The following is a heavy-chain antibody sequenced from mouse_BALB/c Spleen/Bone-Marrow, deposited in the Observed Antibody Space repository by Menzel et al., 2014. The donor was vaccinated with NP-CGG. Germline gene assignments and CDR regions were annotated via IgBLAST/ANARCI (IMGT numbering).Heavy chain of an antibody. V-gene: IGHV3-8*02. J-gene: IGHJ2*01. CDR3: ATYDGYYFDY. CDR1: GDSITSGY. CDR2: ISYSGST. D-gene: IGHD2-3*01. Sequence: VQLQQSGPSLVKPSQTLSLPCSVTGDSITSGYWNCIRTFPGNQLESMGYISYSGSTYYSPSLKSRISLTRDTSKNQYYLQLNSVTTEDTATYYCATYDGYYFDYWGQGTTLTVSS.